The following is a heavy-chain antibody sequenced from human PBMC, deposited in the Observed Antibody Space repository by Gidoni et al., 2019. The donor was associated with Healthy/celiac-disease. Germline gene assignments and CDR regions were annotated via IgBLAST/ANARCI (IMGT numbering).Heavy chain of an antibody. Sequence: QVQLVASGGGVVQPGRSLRLSCAASGFTFSSYGMHWVRQAPGKGLEWLAVIWYDGSNKYYADSVKGRLTISRDNSKNTLYLQMNSLRAEDTAVYYCARDRSVLVVTTDAFDIWGQGTMVTVSS. J-gene: IGHJ3*02. CDR3: ARDRSVLVVTTDAFDI. V-gene: IGHV3-33*01. CDR2: IWYDGSNK. CDR1: GFTFSSYG. D-gene: IGHD2-21*02.